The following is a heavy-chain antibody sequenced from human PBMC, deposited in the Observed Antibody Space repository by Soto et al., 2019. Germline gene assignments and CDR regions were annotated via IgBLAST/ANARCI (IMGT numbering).Heavy chain of an antibody. CDR3: ARHIHNQGFEYYFDS. V-gene: IGHV4-39*01. CDR2: TDYSGNI. D-gene: IGHD1-1*01. CDR1: GGSITSSGSA. J-gene: IGHJ4*02. Sequence: QLQLQESGPGLVKPSETLSLTCNASGGSITSSGSAWGWIRQSPGKGLEWIGTTDYSGNIYYIPSLKSRITISVDTSKNQISLKLSSVTAADTAVYYCARHIHNQGFEYYFDSWGQGTLVTVSS.